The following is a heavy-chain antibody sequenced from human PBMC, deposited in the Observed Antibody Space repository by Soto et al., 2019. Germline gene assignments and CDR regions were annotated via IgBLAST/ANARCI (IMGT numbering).Heavy chain of an antibody. CDR2: IYYGGST. J-gene: IGHJ6*02. CDR1: GVPITTFY. Sequence: QVQLQESGPALVRPSDSLSLMCSVSGVPITTFYWSWIRQAPGKGLEYIGYIYYGGSTHYNPALKSRVTISVDTAKNEFSLNLRSVTAADTAAYYCGRGQLLHYQYGLDVWGQGTTVIV. CDR3: GRGQLLHYQYGLDV. D-gene: IGHD3-10*01. V-gene: IGHV4-59*07.